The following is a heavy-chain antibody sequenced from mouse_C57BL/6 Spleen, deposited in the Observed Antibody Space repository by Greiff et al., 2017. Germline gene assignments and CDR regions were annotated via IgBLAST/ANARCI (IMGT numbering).Heavy chain of an antibody. CDR1: GYTFTSYW. CDR3: FLIPLYYYGSRGDY. V-gene: IGHV1-64*01. Sequence: VQLQQPGAELVKPGASVKLSCKASGYTFTSYWMHWVKQRPGQGLEWIGMIHPNSGSTNYNEKFKSKATLTVDKSSSTAYMQLSSLTSEDSAVYYCFLIPLYYYGSRGDYWGQGTTLTVSS. D-gene: IGHD1-1*01. CDR2: IHPNSGST. J-gene: IGHJ2*01.